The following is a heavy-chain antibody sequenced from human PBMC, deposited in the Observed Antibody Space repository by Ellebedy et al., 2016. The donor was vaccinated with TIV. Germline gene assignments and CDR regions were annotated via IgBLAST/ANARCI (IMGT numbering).Heavy chain of an antibody. CDR1: GGSFSGYY. V-gene: IGHV4-34*01. CDR2: INHSGST. J-gene: IGHJ3*02. CDR3: ARYSSTWNDAFDI. Sequence: SETLSLXXAVYGGSFSGYYWSWIRQPPGKGLEWIGEINHSGSTNYNPSLKSRVTISVDTSKKRLSLKVTSVTAADTAVYYCARYSSTWNDAFDIWGQGTMVTVSS. D-gene: IGHD6-13*01.